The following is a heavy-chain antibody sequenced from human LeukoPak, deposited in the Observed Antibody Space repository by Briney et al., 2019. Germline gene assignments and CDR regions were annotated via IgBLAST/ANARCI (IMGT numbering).Heavy chain of an antibody. D-gene: IGHD3-16*02. Sequence: GASVKVSCKASGYTFTSYYMHWVRQAPGQGLEWMGRINPNSGGTNYAQKFQGRVTMTRDTSISTAYMELSRLRSNDTAVYYCACFLGDYVWGSYPVYFDYWGQGTLVTVSS. J-gene: IGHJ4*02. CDR3: ACFLGDYVWGSYPVYFDY. V-gene: IGHV1-2*06. CDR1: GYTFTSYY. CDR2: INPNSGGT.